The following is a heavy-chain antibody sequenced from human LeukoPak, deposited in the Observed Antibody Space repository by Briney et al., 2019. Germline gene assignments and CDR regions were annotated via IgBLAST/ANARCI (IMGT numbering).Heavy chain of an antibody. Sequence: GGSLRLSCAASGFTFSAYAMTWVRQAPGKGLEWVSGISGFGDTTYYADSVKGRFTISRDNAKTSLYLQMNSLRAEDTAVYYCARHLSGITGYTYGRGIDYWGQGTLVTVSS. CDR1: GFTFSAYA. V-gene: IGHV3-23*01. CDR3: ARHLSGITGYTYGRGIDY. J-gene: IGHJ4*02. D-gene: IGHD5-18*01. CDR2: ISGFGDTT.